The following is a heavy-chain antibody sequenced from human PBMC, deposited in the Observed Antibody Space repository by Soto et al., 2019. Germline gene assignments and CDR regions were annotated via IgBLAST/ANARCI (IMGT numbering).Heavy chain of an antibody. J-gene: IGHJ4*01. V-gene: IGHV2-5*01. Sequence: QITLKVSGPTLVKPTQTLTLTCTFSGFSLNTSGVGVGWIRQPPGKALEWLALIYWNDEKHYSPSLKSTLTITADTTKNQMVLTMTNMDPVYTATYYCAHRRFAKHTSVPADFAYCAHGTMVTVS. CDR3: AHRRFAKHTSVPADFAY. D-gene: IGHD2-2*01. CDR1: GFSLNTSGVG. CDR2: IYWNDEK.